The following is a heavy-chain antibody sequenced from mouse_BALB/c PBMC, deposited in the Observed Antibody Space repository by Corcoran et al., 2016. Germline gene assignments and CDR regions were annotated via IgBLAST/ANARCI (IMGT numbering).Heavy chain of an antibody. J-gene: IGHJ2*01. CDR2: INPYNGDT. Sequence: EVQLQQSGPELVKPGASVKISCKASGYSFTGYFMNWVMQSHGKSLARIGRINPYNGDTFYNQKFKGKTTLTLDKSSSTAHMELRSLASEDSAVYYCAIITTASYYFYYCGPGTTLTVSS. CDR3: AIITTASYYFYY. V-gene: IGHV1-20*02. CDR1: GYSFTGYF. D-gene: IGHD1-2*01.